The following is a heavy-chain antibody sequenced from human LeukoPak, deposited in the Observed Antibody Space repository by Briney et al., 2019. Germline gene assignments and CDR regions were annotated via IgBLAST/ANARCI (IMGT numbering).Heavy chain of an antibody. CDR3: ARLVGSHIAPYCYYGMDV. V-gene: IGHV5-10-1*01. CDR2: IDPSDFYT. CDR1: GYSFTNYW. Sequence: GESLKISCKGSGYSFTNYWIIWVRQMPGKGLEWMGRIDPSDFYTDNSPSFQGPVPISADKSISTAYLQWTSLKASDTALYYCARLVGSHIAPYCYYGMDVWGQGTTVTVSS. J-gene: IGHJ6*02. D-gene: IGHD5-12*01.